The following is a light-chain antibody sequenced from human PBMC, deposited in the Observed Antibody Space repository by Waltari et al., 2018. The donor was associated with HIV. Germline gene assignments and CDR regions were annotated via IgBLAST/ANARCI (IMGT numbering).Light chain of an antibody. V-gene: IGKV4-1*01. J-gene: IGKJ2*01. CDR2: WAS. Sequence: DIVMTQSPDSLAVSLGERATINCKSSQSVLYSFTNRNYLGWYQHKPGQPPKLLIHWASTRESGVPDRFSGSGSGTDFNLTINSLQAEDVAVYYCQQSYTFGQGTKLEIK. CDR1: QSVLYSFTNRNY. CDR3: QQSYT.